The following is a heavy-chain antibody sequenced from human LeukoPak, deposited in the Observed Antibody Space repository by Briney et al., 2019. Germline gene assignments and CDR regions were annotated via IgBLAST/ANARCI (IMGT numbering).Heavy chain of an antibody. CDR1: GGSISSSSYY. D-gene: IGHD2-2*01. Sequence: PSETLSLTCTVSGGSISSSSYYWGWIRQPPGKGLEWIGSIYYSGSTYYNPSLKSRVTISVDTSKNQFSLKLSSVIAADTAVYYCASVGRVVPAAMGDWGQGTLVTVSS. CDR3: ASVGRVVPAAMGD. V-gene: IGHV4-39*01. CDR2: IYYSGST. J-gene: IGHJ4*02.